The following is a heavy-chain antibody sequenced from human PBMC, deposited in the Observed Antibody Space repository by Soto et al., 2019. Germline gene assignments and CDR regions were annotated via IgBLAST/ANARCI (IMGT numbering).Heavy chain of an antibody. D-gene: IGHD3-3*01. V-gene: IGHV3-30*18. CDR1: GFTFSSYG. Sequence: LRLSCAASGFTFSSYGMHWVRQAPGKGLEWVAVISYDGSNKYYADSVKGRFTISRDNSKNTLYLQMNSLRAEDTAVYYCAKDSGLPAYYDFWSGYESYNWFDPWGQGTLVTVSS. CDR3: AKDSGLPAYYDFWSGYESYNWFDP. CDR2: ISYDGSNK. J-gene: IGHJ5*02.